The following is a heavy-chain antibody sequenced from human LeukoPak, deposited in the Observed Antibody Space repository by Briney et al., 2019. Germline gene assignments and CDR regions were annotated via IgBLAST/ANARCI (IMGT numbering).Heavy chain of an antibody. CDR2: IYHSGST. CDR3: ARVDYYGSGLIDY. Sequence: SETLSLTCTVSGYSISSGYYWGWIRQPPGKGLEWIGSIYHSGSTYYNPSLKSRVTISVDTSKNQLSLKLSSVTAADTAVYYCARVDYYGSGLIDYWGQGTLVTVSS. D-gene: IGHD3-10*01. J-gene: IGHJ4*02. V-gene: IGHV4-38-2*02. CDR1: GYSISSGYY.